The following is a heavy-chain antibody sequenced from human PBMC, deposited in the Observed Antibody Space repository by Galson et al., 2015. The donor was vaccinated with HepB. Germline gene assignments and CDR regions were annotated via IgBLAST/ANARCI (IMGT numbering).Heavy chain of an antibody. Sequence: ETLSLTCSVSGGSVNSGSYYWSWIRQPPGKGLEWIGYIYYSGSTNYNPSLKSRVTISVDTSKNQFSLKLSSVTAADTAVYYCARQLGPAAIGLIYYYYGMDVWGQGTTVTVSS. CDR3: ARQLGPAAIGLIYYYYGMDV. D-gene: IGHD2-2*02. CDR1: GGSVNSGSYY. CDR2: IYYSGST. V-gene: IGHV4-61*01. J-gene: IGHJ6*02.